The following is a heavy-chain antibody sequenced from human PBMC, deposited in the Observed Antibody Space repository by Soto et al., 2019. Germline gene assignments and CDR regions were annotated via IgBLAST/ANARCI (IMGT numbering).Heavy chain of an antibody. D-gene: IGHD1-1*01. J-gene: IGHJ6*04. V-gene: IGHV4-31*03. CDR3: ARELPQRQGRNTDV. Sequence: PSETLSLTCTVTGGSMTSGDQYWTWIRHRPGEGLEWFGYINHRGSLYYNPSLKSRVSMSVDTSKNQFSLNLSSVTAADKAVYYCARELPQRQGRNTDVWGKGTTVTVSS. CDR1: GGSMTSGDQY. CDR2: INHRGSL.